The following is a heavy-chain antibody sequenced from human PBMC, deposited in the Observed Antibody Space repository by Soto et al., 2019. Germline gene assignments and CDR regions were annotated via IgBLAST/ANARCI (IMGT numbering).Heavy chain of an antibody. J-gene: IGHJ4*02. V-gene: IGHV1-69*06. D-gene: IGHD2-15*01. Sequence: SVKISCKASGFTSSTHTITWVRQAPGQGLEWMGGIIPLFGTGHKAQKFQGRIAIIADKSTSTAYMELSSLRSEDTAVYFCASGQDMGAEHWGQRTLVTVSS. CDR1: GFTSSTHT. CDR2: IIPLFGTG. CDR3: ASGQDMGAEH.